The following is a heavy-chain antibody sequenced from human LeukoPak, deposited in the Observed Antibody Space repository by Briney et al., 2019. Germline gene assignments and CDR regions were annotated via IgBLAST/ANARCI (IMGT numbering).Heavy chain of an antibody. CDR3: ARLGIAAAARGVGYFDL. J-gene: IGHJ2*01. CDR2: IYPGDSDT. CDR1: GYSFTSYW. V-gene: IGHV5-51*01. D-gene: IGHD6-13*01. Sequence: GESLKISCKGSGYSFTSYWIGWVRQMPGKGLEWMGIIYPGDSDTRYSPSFQGQVTVSADKSISTAYLQWSSLKASDTAMYYCARLGIAAAARGVGYFDLWGRGTLVTVSS.